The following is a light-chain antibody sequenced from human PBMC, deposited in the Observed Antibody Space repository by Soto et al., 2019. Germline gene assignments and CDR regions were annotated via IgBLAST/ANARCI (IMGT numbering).Light chain of an antibody. CDR1: QSVRSNY. CDR2: GAS. V-gene: IGKV3-20*01. CDR3: QQRGS. Sequence: EIVLTQSPGTLSLSPGERATLSCRASQSVRSNYLAWYRQKPGQAPRLLIYGASSRATGIPDRFCGSGSGTDFTLTISRLEPDDFAVYYCQQRGSFGGGTKVDIK. J-gene: IGKJ4*01.